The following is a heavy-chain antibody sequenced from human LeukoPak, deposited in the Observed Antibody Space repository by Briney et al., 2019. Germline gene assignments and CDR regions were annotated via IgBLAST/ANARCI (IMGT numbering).Heavy chain of an antibody. CDR2: ISAYSNNT. D-gene: IGHD5-18*01. CDR1: GYTFTSYG. J-gene: IGHJ4*02. CDR3: ARGGLHLWLRAFDC. V-gene: IGHV1-18*01. Sequence: ASVKVSCKASGYTFTSYGISWVRQAPGQGLEWMGWISAYSNNTNYAQKFQGRVTMTTDTSTSTAYMELRSLRSDDTAVYFCARGGLHLWLRAFDCWGQGTLVTVSS.